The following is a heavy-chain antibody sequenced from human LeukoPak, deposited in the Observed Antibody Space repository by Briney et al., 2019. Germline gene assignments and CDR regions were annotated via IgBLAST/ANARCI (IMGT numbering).Heavy chain of an antibody. D-gene: IGHD2/OR15-2a*01. V-gene: IGHV4-34*01. Sequence: SETLSLTCAVYGGSFSGYYWSWIRQPPGKGLEWIGEINHSGSTNYNPSLKSRVTISVDTSKNQFSLKLSSVTAADTAVYYCARGSTNYYYMDVWSKGTTVTVSS. J-gene: IGHJ6*03. CDR3: ARGSTNYYYMDV. CDR1: GGSFSGYY. CDR2: INHSGST.